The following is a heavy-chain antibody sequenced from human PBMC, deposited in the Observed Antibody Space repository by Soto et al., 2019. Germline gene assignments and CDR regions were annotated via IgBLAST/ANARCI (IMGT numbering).Heavy chain of an antibody. CDR3: ARDFSGSYFPDY. J-gene: IGHJ4*02. Sequence: PSETLSLTCAVSGGSISSGGYSWSWIRQPPGKGLEWIGYIYHSGSTYYNPSLKSRVTISVDRSKNQFSLKLSSVTAADTAVYYCARDFSGSYFPDYRGQGTLVTVSS. CDR2: IYHSGST. D-gene: IGHD1-26*01. CDR1: GGSISSGGYS. V-gene: IGHV4-30-2*01.